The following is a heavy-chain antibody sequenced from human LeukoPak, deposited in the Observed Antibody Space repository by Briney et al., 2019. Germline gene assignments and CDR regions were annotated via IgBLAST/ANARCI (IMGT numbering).Heavy chain of an antibody. J-gene: IGHJ4*02. Sequence: GASVKVSCKASEYTFTDYYLHWVRQAPGQGFEWIGWINPVSGGTNYVQKFQGRVTMTRDTSISTAYMELSRLRSDDTAVYYCARANFLSCSSTSCLFDYWGQGTLVTVCS. CDR1: EYTFTDYY. V-gene: IGHV1-2*02. CDR2: INPVSGGT. D-gene: IGHD2-2*01. CDR3: ARANFLSCSSTSCLFDY.